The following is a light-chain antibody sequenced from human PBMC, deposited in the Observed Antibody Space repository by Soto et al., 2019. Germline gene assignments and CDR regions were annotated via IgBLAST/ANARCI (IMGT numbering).Light chain of an antibody. V-gene: IGLV2-11*01. CDR3: CSFAGSYTSYV. CDR1: SSGVGGFNY. CDR2: DVS. Sequence: QSALTQPRSVSGSPGQSVTISCTATSSGVGGFNYVSWYQQHPGKGPKLMIYDVSKRPSGAPDRFSGSKSGNTASLTISGLQAEDEADYYCCSFAGSYTSYVFGTGTKVTVL. J-gene: IGLJ1*01.